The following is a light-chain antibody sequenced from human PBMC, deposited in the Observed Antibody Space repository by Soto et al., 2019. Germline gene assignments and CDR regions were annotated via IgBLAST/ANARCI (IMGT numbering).Light chain of an antibody. CDR2: DVT. CDR1: SRDVGIYNY. J-gene: IGLJ2*01. Sequence: QSVLTQPRSVSGSPGQSVTVSCTGTSRDVGIYNYVSWYQQRPGTAPKVMIYDVTKRPSGVPDRFSCSKSANTASLTISGLQADDEADYYCCSYAGNYTLLFGGGTKLTVL. V-gene: IGLV2-11*01. CDR3: CSYAGNYTLL.